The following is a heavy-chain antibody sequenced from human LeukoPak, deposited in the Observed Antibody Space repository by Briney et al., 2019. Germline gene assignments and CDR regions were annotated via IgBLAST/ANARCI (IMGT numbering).Heavy chain of an antibody. CDR2: INPSGGST. V-gene: IGHV1-46*01. CDR1: GYIFRNFG. CDR3: ARDVAGVGMDV. J-gene: IGHJ6*02. Sequence: ASVKVSCKASGYIFRNFGIGWVRQAPGQGLEWMGIINPSGGSTSYAQKFQGRVTMTRDTSTSTVYMELSSLRSEDTAVYYCARDVAGVGMDVWGQGTTVTVSS.